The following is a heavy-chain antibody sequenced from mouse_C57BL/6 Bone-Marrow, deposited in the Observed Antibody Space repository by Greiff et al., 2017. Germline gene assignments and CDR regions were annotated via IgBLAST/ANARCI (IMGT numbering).Heavy chain of an antibody. CDR1: GFSFNTYA. J-gene: IGHJ4*01. CDR3: VREVTTHYYAMDY. D-gene: IGHD2-2*01. V-gene: IGHV10-1*01. Sequence: EVKLLESGGGLVQPKGSLKLSCAASGFSFNTYAMNWVRQAPGKGLEWVARIRSKSNNYATYYADSVKDRFTISRDDSESMLYLQMNNLKTEDTAMYYCVREVTTHYYAMDYWGQGTSVTVSS. CDR2: IRSKSNNYAT.